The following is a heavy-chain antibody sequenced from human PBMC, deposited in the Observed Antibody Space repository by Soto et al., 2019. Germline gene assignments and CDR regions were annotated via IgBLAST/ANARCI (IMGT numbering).Heavy chain of an antibody. D-gene: IGHD3-10*01. V-gene: IGHV1-2*04. CDR3: ARDSSMVRGVGNSYYYYYMDV. CDR2: INPNSGGT. CDR1: GYTFTGYY. Sequence: ASVKVSCKASGYTFTGYYMHWVRQAPGQGLEWMGWINPNSGGTNYAQKFQGWVTMTRDTSISTAYMELSRLRSDDTAVCYCARDSSMVRGVGNSYYYYYMDVWGKGTTVTVSS. J-gene: IGHJ6*03.